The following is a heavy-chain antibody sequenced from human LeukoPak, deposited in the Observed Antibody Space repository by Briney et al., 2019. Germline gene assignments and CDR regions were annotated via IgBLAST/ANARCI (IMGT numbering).Heavy chain of an antibody. Sequence: GGSLRLSCAASGFTFSSYAMHWVRQAPGKGLEWVAVISYDGSNKYYADSVKGRFTISRDNSKNTLYLQMNSLRAEDTAVYYCARDGPRTHYYDSSGYLPYWGQGTLVTVSS. CDR1: GFTFSSYA. CDR3: ARDGPRTHYYDSSGYLPY. J-gene: IGHJ4*02. V-gene: IGHV3-30*04. D-gene: IGHD3-22*01. CDR2: ISYDGSNK.